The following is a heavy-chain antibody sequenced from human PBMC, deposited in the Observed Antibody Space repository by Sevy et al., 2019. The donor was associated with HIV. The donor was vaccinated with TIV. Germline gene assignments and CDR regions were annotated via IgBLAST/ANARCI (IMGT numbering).Heavy chain of an antibody. CDR2: ISSSSSYI. J-gene: IGHJ4*02. V-gene: IGHV3-21*01. Sequence: GGSLRLSCAASGFTISSYSMNWVRQAPGKGLEWVSSISSSSSYIYYADSVKGRLTISRDNAKNSLYLQMNSLRAEDTAVYYCARDTLATVTTFDYWGQGTLVTVSS. CDR1: GFTISSYS. D-gene: IGHD4-17*01. CDR3: ARDTLATVTTFDY.